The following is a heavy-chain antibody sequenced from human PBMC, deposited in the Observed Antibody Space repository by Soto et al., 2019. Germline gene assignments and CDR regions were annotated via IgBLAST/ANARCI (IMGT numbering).Heavy chain of an antibody. V-gene: IGHV3-23*01. CDR2: ISGSGGST. CDR3: SIDLHYGDYFFGFDYYMDV. CDR1: GFTLSSYA. D-gene: IGHD4-17*01. J-gene: IGHJ6*03. Sequence: GGSLRLSCAASGFTLSSYAMSWVRQAPGKGLEWVSAISGSGGSTYYADSVKGRFTISRDNSKNTLYLQMNSLRAEDTAVYYCSIDLHYGDYFFGFDYYMDVWGKGTTVTVSS.